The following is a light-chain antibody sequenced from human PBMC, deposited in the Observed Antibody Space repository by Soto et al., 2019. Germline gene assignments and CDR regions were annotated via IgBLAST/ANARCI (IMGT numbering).Light chain of an antibody. CDR2: DAS. CDR3: QQRSNWPPPIT. V-gene: IGKV3-11*01. Sequence: EKVMTQSPAIVSVSPGESATLTCRASQSIGDTLAWYQQKTGQAPRLLIYDASNRATGIPARFSGSGSGTDFTLTISSLEPEDFAVYYCQQRSNWPPPITFAQGTRLEV. CDR1: QSIGDT. J-gene: IGKJ5*01.